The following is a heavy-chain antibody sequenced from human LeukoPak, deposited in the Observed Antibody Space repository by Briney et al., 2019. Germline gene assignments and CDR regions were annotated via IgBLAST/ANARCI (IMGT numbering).Heavy chain of an antibody. J-gene: IGHJ4*02. CDR1: GYTFTGYY. CDR2: ISAYNGNT. V-gene: IGHV1-18*04. Sequence: GASVKVSCKASGYTFTGYYMHWVRQAPGQGLEWMGWISAYNGNTNYAQKLQGRVTMTTDTSTSTAYMELRSLRSDDTAVYYCARESGWYYDSSGPHYYFDYWGQGTLVTVSS. D-gene: IGHD3-22*01. CDR3: ARESGWYYDSSGPHYYFDY.